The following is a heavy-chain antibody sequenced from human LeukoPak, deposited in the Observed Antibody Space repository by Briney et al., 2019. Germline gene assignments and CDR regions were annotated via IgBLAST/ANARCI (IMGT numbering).Heavy chain of an antibody. D-gene: IGHD2-2*01. CDR1: GGSISSSSYY. CDR3: ARGDLGYCSSTSCYPLDY. J-gene: IGHJ4*02. V-gene: IGHV4-39*01. CDR2: IYYSGST. Sequence: SETLSLTCTASGGSISSSSYYWGWIRQPPGKGLEWIGSIYYSGSTYYNPSLKSRVTISVDTSKNQFSLKQSSVTAADTAVYYCARGDLGYCSSTSCYPLDYWGQGTLVTVSS.